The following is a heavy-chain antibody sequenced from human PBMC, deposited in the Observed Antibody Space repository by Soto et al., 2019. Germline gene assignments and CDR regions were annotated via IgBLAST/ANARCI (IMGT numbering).Heavy chain of an antibody. CDR1: GGTFSSYA. CDR2: IIPIFGTA. D-gene: IGHD6-6*01. V-gene: IGHV1-69*13. J-gene: IGHJ6*02. Sequence: GASVKVSCKASGGTFSSYAISWVRQAPGQGLEWMGGIIPIFGTATYAQKFQGRVTITADESTSTAYMELSSLRSEDTAVYYCARDLRSIAARPPRYYYYGMDVWGQGTTVTVSS. CDR3: ARDLRSIAARPPRYYYYGMDV.